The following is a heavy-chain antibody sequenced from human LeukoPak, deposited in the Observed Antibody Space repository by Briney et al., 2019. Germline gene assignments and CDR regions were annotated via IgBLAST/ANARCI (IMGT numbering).Heavy chain of an antibody. D-gene: IGHD6-13*01. Sequence: GGSLRLSCAASGFTFSSYDMHWVRQATGKGLEWVSAIGTAGDTYYPGSVKGRFTISRDNAKNSLYLQLNNLRAEDTAVYYCARRPPAYGAAPGEDDDYWGQGTLVTVSS. CDR3: ARRPPAYGAAPGEDDDY. J-gene: IGHJ4*02. CDR1: GFTFSSYD. V-gene: IGHV3-13*01. CDR2: IGTAGDT.